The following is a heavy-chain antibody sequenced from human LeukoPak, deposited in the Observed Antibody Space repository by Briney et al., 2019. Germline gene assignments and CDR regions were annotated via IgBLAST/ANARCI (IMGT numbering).Heavy chain of an antibody. CDR1: EGTFSSYA. D-gene: IGHD3-22*01. Sequence: SVKVSCKASEGTFSSYAISWVRQAPGQGLEWMGRIIPIFGIANYAQKFQGRVTITADKSTSTAYMELSSLRSEDTAVYYCARGRGYYDSSGYFDYWGQGTLVTVSS. CDR3: ARGRGYYDSSGYFDY. CDR2: IIPIFGIA. J-gene: IGHJ4*02. V-gene: IGHV1-69*04.